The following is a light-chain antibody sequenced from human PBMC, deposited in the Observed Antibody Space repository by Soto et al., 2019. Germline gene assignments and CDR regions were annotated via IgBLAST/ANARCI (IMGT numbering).Light chain of an antibody. J-gene: IGKJ4*01. CDR2: DAS. V-gene: IGKV3-20*01. CDR3: QQFSSYPLT. CDR1: QTVRNNY. Sequence: EFVWTRFPGTLSLSPGERATLSRSASQTVRNNYLAWYQQKPGQAPRLLIYDASSRATGIPDRFSGGGSGTDFTLTISRLEPEDFAVYYCQQFSSYPLTFGGGTKVDI.